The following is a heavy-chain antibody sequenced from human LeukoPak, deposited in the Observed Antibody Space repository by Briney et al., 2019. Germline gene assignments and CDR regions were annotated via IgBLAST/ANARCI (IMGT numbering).Heavy chain of an antibody. Sequence: SVKVSCKASGGTFSSYAISWVRQAPGQGLEWTGGIIPIFGTANYAQKFQGRVTITTDESTSTAYMELSSLRSEDTAVHYCARGAGDYDILTGFDYWGQGTLVTVSS. CDR2: IIPIFGTA. J-gene: IGHJ4*02. CDR1: GGTFSSYA. D-gene: IGHD3-9*01. CDR3: ARGAGDYDILTGFDY. V-gene: IGHV1-69*05.